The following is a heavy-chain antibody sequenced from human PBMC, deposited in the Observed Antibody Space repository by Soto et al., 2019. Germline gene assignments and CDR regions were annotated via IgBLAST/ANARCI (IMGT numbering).Heavy chain of an antibody. J-gene: IGHJ6*02. D-gene: IGHD2-8*01. V-gene: IGHV1-69*13. CDR2: IIPIFGTA. CDR1: GGTFSSYA. CDR3: ARSSTILMVCAKWYYYGMDV. Sequence: SVKVSCKASGGTFSSYAISWVRQAPGQGLEWMGGIIPIFGTANYAQKFQGRVTITADESTSTAYMELSSLRSEDTAVYYCARSSTILMVCAKWYYYGMDVWGQGTTVTVSS.